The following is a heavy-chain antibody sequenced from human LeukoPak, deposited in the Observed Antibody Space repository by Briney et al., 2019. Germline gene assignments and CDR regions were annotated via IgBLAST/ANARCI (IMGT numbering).Heavy chain of an antibody. J-gene: IGHJ5*02. Sequence: GGSLRLSCAASGFTFSSYSMNWVRQAPGKGLEWVSYISSSSSTIYYADSVKGRFTISRDNAKNSLYLQMNSLRAEDTAVYYCARENWFDPWGQGTLVAVSS. CDR3: ARENWFDP. V-gene: IGHV3-48*04. CDR2: ISSSSSTI. CDR1: GFTFSSYS.